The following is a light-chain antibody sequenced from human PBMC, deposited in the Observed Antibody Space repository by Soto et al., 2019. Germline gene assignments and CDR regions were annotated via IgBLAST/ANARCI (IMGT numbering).Light chain of an antibody. CDR2: GAS. CDR3: QQRDDWPLT. J-gene: IGKJ4*01. V-gene: IGKV3-11*01. Sequence: EIVLTQSPATLSLSPGERATLSCRASQSVTSSNLAWYQQKPGQAPRLLMHGASNRATGIPTRFSGSGSGTKFTLTISSLESEDFAVYYCQQRDDWPLTFGGGTKVDIK. CDR1: QSVTSSN.